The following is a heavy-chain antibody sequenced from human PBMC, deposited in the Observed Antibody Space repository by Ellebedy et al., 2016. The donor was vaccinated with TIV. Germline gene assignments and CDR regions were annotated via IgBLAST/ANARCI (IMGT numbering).Heavy chain of an antibody. CDR1: GFTFSSYA. D-gene: IGHD4-11*01. Sequence: GGSLRLXXAASGFTFSSYAMTWVRQAPGKGLEWVSSISGGAGRTHYTDSVRGRFTISRDDSKSTLYLQMISLRADDTAVYFCAKDSSDSNYVEALEIWGQGTMVAVSS. CDR2: ISGGAGRT. J-gene: IGHJ3*02. V-gene: IGHV3-23*01. CDR3: AKDSSDSNYVEALEI.